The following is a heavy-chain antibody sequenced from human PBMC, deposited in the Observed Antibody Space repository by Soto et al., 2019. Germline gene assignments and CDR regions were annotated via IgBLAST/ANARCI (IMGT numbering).Heavy chain of an antibody. CDR3: ARQDVDGTMAGAGSFDY. Sequence: QLQLQESGPGLVKTSETLSLTCTVSGGSISSSSYYWGWIRQPPGKGLQWIGSFYYSGSTYNNSSLDSRVTISEDTSENQISLQLGAVTAADTPVYYCARQDVDGTMAGAGSFDYWGQGTLVTVSS. CDR1: GGSISSSSYY. CDR2: FYYSGST. V-gene: IGHV4-39*01. J-gene: IGHJ4*02. D-gene: IGHD3-10*01.